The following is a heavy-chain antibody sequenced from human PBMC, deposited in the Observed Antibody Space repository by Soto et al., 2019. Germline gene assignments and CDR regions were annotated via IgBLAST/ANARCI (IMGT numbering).Heavy chain of an antibody. D-gene: IGHD1-7*01. V-gene: IGHV5-10-1*01. Sequence: GESLKISCEASGYSFTTYWISWVRQMPGKGLEWMGAIDPRDSYTKYSPSFQGHVTISVDKSISTAYLQWNSLKASDTAIYYCARGKSDLELFNWLDPWGQGTLVTVS. CDR1: GYSFTTYW. J-gene: IGHJ5*02. CDR2: IDPRDSYT. CDR3: ARGKSDLELFNWLDP.